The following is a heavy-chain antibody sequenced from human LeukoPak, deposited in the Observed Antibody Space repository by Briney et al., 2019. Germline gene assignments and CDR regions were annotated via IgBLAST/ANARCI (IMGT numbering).Heavy chain of an antibody. CDR2: IYYSGST. J-gene: IGHJ4*02. CDR1: GGSISSHY. V-gene: IGHV4-59*11. D-gene: IGHD2-2*02. Sequence: SETLSLTCTVSGGSISSHYWSWIRQPPGKGLEWIGYIYYSGSTNYNPSLKSRVTISVDTSKNQFSLKLSSVTAADTAVYYCARGFLTKGCCSSTSCYILDYWGQGTLVTVSS. CDR3: ARGFLTKGCCSSTSCYILDY.